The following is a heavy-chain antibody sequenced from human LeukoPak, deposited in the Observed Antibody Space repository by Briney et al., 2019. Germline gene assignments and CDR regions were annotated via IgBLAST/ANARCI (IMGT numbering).Heavy chain of an antibody. Sequence: SQTLSLTCTVSGGSISSGTYYWSWFRQHPGKGLEWIGYISYSGSTYYNPSLKSRLTISVDTSKTQFSLNLSSVTAADTAVYYCPFGSSGHYYLDYWGQGTLVTVSS. CDR3: PFGSSGHYYLDY. V-gene: IGHV4-31*06. J-gene: IGHJ4*02. CDR2: ISYSGST. D-gene: IGHD3-22*01. CDR1: GGSISSGTYY.